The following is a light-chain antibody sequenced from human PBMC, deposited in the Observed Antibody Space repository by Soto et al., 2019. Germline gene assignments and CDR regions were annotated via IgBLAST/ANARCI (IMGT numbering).Light chain of an antibody. CDR1: QSLLHSNGYNY. CDR2: LGS. Sequence: DIVMTQSPLSLPVTPGEPASISCMSSQSLLHSNGYNYLDWYLQKPGQSPQLLIYLGSNRASGVPDRFSGSGSGTDFTLKISRVEAEDVGVYYCMQALQNPSTFGQGTKVDIK. CDR3: MQALQNPST. J-gene: IGKJ1*01. V-gene: IGKV2-28*01.